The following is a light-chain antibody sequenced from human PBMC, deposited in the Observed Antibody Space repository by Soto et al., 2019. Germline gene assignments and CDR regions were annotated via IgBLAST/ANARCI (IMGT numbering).Light chain of an antibody. V-gene: IGLV1-40*01. J-gene: IGLJ2*01. CDR1: SSNIGSGYD. CDR3: QSYDSSRGDVV. Sequence: QSVLTQPPSVSGAPGQRVTISCTGSSSNIGSGYDVHWYQQLPGTAPKLLIYGNSNRPSGVPDRFSGSKSGTSASLAITGLQAEDEADYYCQSYDSSRGDVVFGGGTQLTVL. CDR2: GNS.